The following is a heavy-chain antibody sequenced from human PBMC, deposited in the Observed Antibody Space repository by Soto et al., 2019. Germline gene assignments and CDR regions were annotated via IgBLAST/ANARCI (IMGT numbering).Heavy chain of an antibody. CDR3: ASVYSGYVLFDP. CDR2: VIPILGIA. Sequence: SVKVSCKASGGTFSSYTISWVRQAPGQGLEWMGRVIPILGIANYAQKFQGRVTITADKSTSTAYMELSSLRSEDTAVYYCASVYSGYVLFDPWGQGTLVTVSS. V-gene: IGHV1-69*02. J-gene: IGHJ5*02. CDR1: GGTFSSYT. D-gene: IGHD5-12*01.